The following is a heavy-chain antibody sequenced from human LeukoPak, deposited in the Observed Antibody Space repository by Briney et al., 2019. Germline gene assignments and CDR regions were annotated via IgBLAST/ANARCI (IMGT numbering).Heavy chain of an antibody. CDR3: ARGRSNRDS. Sequence: SETLSLTCAVYGGSFSGYYWTWIRQAPGKGLEWIGEINHSGSSGITNYNPSLKSRVTISVDTSRKQFFLKLSSVTVADTAVYYCARGRSNRDSWGQGTLVTVSS. D-gene: IGHD7-27*01. CDR2: INHSGSSGIT. J-gene: IGHJ4*02. CDR1: GGSFSGYY. V-gene: IGHV4-34*01.